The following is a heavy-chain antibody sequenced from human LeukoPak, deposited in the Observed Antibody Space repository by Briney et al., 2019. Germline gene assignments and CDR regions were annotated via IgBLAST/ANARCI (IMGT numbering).Heavy chain of an antibody. Sequence: HPGGSLRLSCAASGFTFSSYWMSWVRQAPGKGLEWVANIKQDGSEKYYVDSVKGRFTISRDNAKNSLYLQMNSLRAEDTAVYYCARVYDFWSRGYYYYYMDVWGKGTTVTVSS. CDR2: IKQDGSEK. CDR1: GFTFSSYW. CDR3: ARVYDFWSRGYYYYYMDV. J-gene: IGHJ6*03. V-gene: IGHV3-7*01. D-gene: IGHD3-3*01.